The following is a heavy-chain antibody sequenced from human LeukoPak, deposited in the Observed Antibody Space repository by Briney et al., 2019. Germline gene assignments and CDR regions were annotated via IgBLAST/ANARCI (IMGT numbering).Heavy chain of an antibody. CDR1: GFTFSDYY. V-gene: IGHV3-11*04. CDR3: ARDYWSYSASWIDF. D-gene: IGHD6-13*01. CDR2: ISSSGSTI. Sequence: GGSLRLSCAVSGFTFSDYYMSWIRQAPGKGLEWVSYISSSGSTIYYADSVKGRFTISRDNANNSLYLQMNSLTAEDTAVYYCARDYWSYSASWIDFWGQGTLVTVTS. J-gene: IGHJ4*02.